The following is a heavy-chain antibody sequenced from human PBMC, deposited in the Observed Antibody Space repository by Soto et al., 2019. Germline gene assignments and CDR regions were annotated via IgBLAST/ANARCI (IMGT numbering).Heavy chain of an antibody. D-gene: IGHD2-2*01. V-gene: IGHV4-34*01. CDR3: ARANPVGVPAAISRYYYMDV. CDR1: GGSFSGYY. Sequence: SETLSLTCAVYGGSFSGYYWSWIRQPPGKGLEWIGEINHSGSTNYNPSLKSRVTISVDTSKNQFSLKLSSVTAADTAVYYCARANPVGVPAAISRYYYMDVWGKGTTVTVSS. CDR2: INHSGST. J-gene: IGHJ6*03.